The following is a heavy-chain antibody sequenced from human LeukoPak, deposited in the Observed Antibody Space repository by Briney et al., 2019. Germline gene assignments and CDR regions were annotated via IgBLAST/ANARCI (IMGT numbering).Heavy chain of an antibody. CDR3: ARQVGSGIDY. V-gene: IGHV4-59*08. J-gene: IGHJ4*02. CDR1: GGSLSTYY. CDR2: IYYSGTT. D-gene: IGHD1-26*01. Sequence: SETLSLTCTVSGGSLSTYYWSWIRQPPGKGLEFIGYIYYSGTTKCNPSLKSRVTISIDTSKKQFSLKLSSVTAADTAVYYCARQVGSGIDYWGQGTLVTVSS.